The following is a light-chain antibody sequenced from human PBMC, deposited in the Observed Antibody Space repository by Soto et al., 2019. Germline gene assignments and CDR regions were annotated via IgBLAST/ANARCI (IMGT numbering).Light chain of an antibody. V-gene: IGKV3-20*01. CDR1: QSVSSY. CDR3: QQYSSSPPVYT. CDR2: DAS. Sequence: EIVLTQSPATLSLSPGERATLSCRASQSVSSYLAWYQQKPGQAPRLLIYDASNRATGIPDRFSGSASGTDFTLTISRLEPEDFAVYYCQQYSSSPPVYTFGQGTKLEI. J-gene: IGKJ2*01.